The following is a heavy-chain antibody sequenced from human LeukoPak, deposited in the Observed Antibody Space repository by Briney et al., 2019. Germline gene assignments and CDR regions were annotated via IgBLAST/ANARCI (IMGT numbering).Heavy chain of an antibody. V-gene: IGHV1-2*02. CDR2: INPNSGGT. CDR1: GYTFTGYY. Sequence: ASVKVSRKASGYTFTGYYMHWVRQAPGQGLEWMGWINPNSGGTNYAQKFQGRVTMTRDTSTSTVYMELSSLRSEDTAVYYCASPGGPYYYGMDVWGQGTTVTVSS. J-gene: IGHJ6*02. D-gene: IGHD3-16*01. CDR3: ASPGGPYYYGMDV.